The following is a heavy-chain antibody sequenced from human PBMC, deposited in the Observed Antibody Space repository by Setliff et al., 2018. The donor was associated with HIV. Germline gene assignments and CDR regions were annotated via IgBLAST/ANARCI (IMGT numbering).Heavy chain of an antibody. Sequence: SETLSLTCNVSGGSISSGNYYWSWIRLPAGKGLEWVGHIYTSGSTNYNPSLKSRVTILVDMSKNQFSLKLSSVTAADTAIYFCAKRYGTFGDLEGMDVWGQGTAVTVSS. D-gene: IGHD3-10*01. V-gene: IGHV4-61*09. CDR1: GGSISSGNYY. J-gene: IGHJ6*02. CDR3: AKRYGTFGDLEGMDV. CDR2: IYTSGST.